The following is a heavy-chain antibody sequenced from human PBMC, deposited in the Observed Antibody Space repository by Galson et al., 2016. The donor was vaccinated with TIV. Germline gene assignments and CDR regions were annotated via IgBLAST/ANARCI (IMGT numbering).Heavy chain of an antibody. J-gene: IGHJ4*02. CDR3: ARVASCGGTRYYFDY. CDR1: GFNFDDYD. CDR2: VNWNGAGT. V-gene: IGHV3-20*04. D-gene: IGHD2-21*01. Sequence: SLRLSCAASGFNFDDYDMTWVRQGPGKGLEWVSGVNWNGAGTSYADSVKGRFTISRDRAKNSLYLQMNSLGAEDTALYYCARVASCGGTRYYFDYWGQGTLVTVAS.